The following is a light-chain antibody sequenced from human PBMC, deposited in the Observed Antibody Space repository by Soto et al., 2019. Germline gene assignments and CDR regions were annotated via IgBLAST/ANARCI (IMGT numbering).Light chain of an antibody. Sequence: QSVLTQPASVSGSPGQSITISCTGTSSDVGGYNYVSWYQHHPGKAPKLLIYDNSNRPSGVPDRFSGSKSGTSASLAITGLQAEDEADYYCQSYDRSLSGSRVFGTGTKVTVL. CDR2: DNS. CDR1: SSDVGGYNY. V-gene: IGLV2-14*03. J-gene: IGLJ1*01. CDR3: QSYDRSLSGSRV.